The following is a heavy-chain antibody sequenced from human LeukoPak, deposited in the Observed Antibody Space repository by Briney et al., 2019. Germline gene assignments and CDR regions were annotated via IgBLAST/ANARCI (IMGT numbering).Heavy chain of an antibody. Sequence: GSLRLSCAASGCGVSNNYMIWVRQAPGKGLEWVSLLYTGGETNYADSVKGRFTISRDNSKNTVSLQMNSLRAEDTAVYYCAKDMPLCSDGSCRPGWPFDYWGQGTLVTVSS. V-gene: IGHV3-53*01. J-gene: IGHJ4*02. D-gene: IGHD2-15*01. CDR2: LYTGGET. CDR3: AKDMPLCSDGSCRPGWPFDY. CDR1: GCGVSNNY.